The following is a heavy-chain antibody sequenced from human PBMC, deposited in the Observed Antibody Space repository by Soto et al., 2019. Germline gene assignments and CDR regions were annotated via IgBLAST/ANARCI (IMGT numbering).Heavy chain of an antibody. Sequence: EVQLVESGGGLVKPGGSLRLSCAASGFTFSRYGMNWVRQAPGKGLELVSSISGLSSYIYYADSVKGRFTVSRDNAKNSMYVQMNSLRAEDTAVYYCASDPQQRLADSYCYGMDVWGQGTTVIVSS. CDR3: ASDPQQRLADSYCYGMDV. CDR2: ISGLSSYI. J-gene: IGHJ6*02. CDR1: GFTFSRYG. V-gene: IGHV3-21*02. D-gene: IGHD6-25*01.